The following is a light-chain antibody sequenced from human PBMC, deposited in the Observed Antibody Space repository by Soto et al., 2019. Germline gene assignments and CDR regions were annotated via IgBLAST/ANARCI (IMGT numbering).Light chain of an antibody. J-gene: IGLJ1*01. CDR3: CSRASMITYV. CDR1: SSDIGGYNY. CDR2: EVR. Sequence: QSVLSQPASVSGSPGQSITISCTGTSSDIGGYNYVSWYQQHPGEAPKLIIYEVRNRPSGVSNRFSGSKSGNTASLTISGLQADDEADYYCCSRASMITYVFGSGTKLTVL. V-gene: IGLV2-14*01.